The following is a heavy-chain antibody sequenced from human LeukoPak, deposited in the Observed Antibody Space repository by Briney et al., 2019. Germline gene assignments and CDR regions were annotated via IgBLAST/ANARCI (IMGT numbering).Heavy chain of an antibody. CDR3: AKPEYAENDY. J-gene: IGHJ4*02. V-gene: IGHV3-30*02. Sequence: GGSLRLSCAASGFTFSNYGMHWVRQVPGKGLDWVAFIWFDGSDKYYADSVKGRFTISRDNSKNTLYLQMNSLRAEDTAVYYCAKPEYAENDYWGQGTLVTVSS. D-gene: IGHD1-14*01. CDR1: GFTFSNYG. CDR2: IWFDGSDK.